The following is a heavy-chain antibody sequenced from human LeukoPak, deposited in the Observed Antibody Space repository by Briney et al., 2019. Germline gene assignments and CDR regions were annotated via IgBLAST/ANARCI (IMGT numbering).Heavy chain of an antibody. J-gene: IGHJ4*02. CDR2: IIPIFGTA. D-gene: IGHD1-7*01. CDR3: AREDREGTIDY. Sequence: ASVKVSCKASGGTFSSYAISWVRQAPGQGFEWMGGIIPIFGTANYAQKFQGRVTITADESTSTAYMELSSLRSEDTAVYYCAREDREGTIDYWGQGTLVTVSS. V-gene: IGHV1-69*13. CDR1: GGTFSSYA.